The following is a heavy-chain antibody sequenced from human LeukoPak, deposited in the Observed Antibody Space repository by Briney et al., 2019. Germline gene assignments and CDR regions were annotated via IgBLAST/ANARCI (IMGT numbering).Heavy chain of an antibody. Sequence: PGRSLRLSCAASGFTFSSYAMHWVRQAPGKGLEWVAVISYDGSSKYYADSVKGRFTISRDNSKNTVYLQMNSLRVEDTAVYYCARGDGVYVYWGQGTLVTVSS. CDR2: ISYDGSSK. D-gene: IGHD5/OR15-5a*01. V-gene: IGHV3-30*14. CDR1: GFTFSSYA. CDR3: ARGDGVYVY. J-gene: IGHJ4*02.